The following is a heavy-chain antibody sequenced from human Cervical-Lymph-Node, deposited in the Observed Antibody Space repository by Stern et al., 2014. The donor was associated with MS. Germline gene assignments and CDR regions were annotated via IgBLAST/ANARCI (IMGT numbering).Heavy chain of an antibody. CDR1: GFTFNNYW. J-gene: IGHJ4*02. Sequence: EVQLVESGGGLVQPGGSLRLSCAASGFTFNNYWMTWVRQAPGQGLEWVANIKQDGSEKFYVNSVKGRFTISRDNAKNSLYLQMNALKAEDTAVYYCARDDTSSSWYNYWGQGTLVTVSS. CDR3: ARDDTSSSWYNY. D-gene: IGHD6-13*01. CDR2: IKQDGSEK. V-gene: IGHV3-7*01.